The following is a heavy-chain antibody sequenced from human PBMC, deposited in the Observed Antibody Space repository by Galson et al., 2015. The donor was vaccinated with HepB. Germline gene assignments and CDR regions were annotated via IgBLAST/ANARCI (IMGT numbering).Heavy chain of an antibody. D-gene: IGHD6-19*01. CDR3: AKGYTSGWSAFDF. J-gene: IGHJ3*01. V-gene: IGHV3-23*01. CDR2: VSDSGFST. Sequence: SLRLSCAASGFTYRSYAMSWARQAPGKGLEWVSGVSDSGFSTYYADSVKGRFTISRDTSKNTLYLQMNNLRAEDTAVYYCAKGYTSGWSAFDFWGQGTMVTVSS. CDR1: GFTYRSYA.